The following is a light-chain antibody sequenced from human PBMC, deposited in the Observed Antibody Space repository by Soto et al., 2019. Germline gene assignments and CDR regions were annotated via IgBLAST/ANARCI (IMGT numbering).Light chain of an antibody. V-gene: IGKV4-1*01. CDR2: WAS. Sequence: DIVMTQSPDSLAVSQGETATINCKSSQSVLYSSNNYNYLAWYQQKPGQPPKLLITWASTREPGVSGRFSGSGFATDFTLTISSLRSEDVAVYYCQQYYDTPLTFGGGTKVDNK. CDR3: QQYYDTPLT. CDR1: QSVLYSSNNYNY. J-gene: IGKJ4*01.